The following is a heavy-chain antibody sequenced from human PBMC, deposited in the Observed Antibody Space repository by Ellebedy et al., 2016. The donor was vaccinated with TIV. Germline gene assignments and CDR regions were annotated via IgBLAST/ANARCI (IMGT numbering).Heavy chain of an antibody. V-gene: IGHV4-61*02. CDR3: ARENLVSYYYDSWMEGAPGFDY. J-gene: IGHJ4*02. Sequence: SETLSLXCTVSGGSISSGSYYWSWIRQPAGKGLEWIGRIYTSGSTNYNPSLKSRVTMSVDTSKNQFSLKLSSVTAADTAVYYCARENLVSYYYDSWMEGAPGFDYWGQGTLVTVSS. CDR2: IYTSGST. D-gene: IGHD3-22*01. CDR1: GGSISSGSYY.